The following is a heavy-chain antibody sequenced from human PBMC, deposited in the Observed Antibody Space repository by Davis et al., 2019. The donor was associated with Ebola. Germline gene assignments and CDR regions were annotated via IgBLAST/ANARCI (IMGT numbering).Heavy chain of an antibody. D-gene: IGHD6-6*01. J-gene: IGHJ6*02. CDR2: IKQDGSEK. CDR1: GFTFSDYY. V-gene: IGHV3-7*01. Sequence: GESLKISCAASGFTFSDYYMSWIRQAPGEGLEWVANIKQDGSEKYYMDSVTGRFTISRDNAKNSLYLQMNSLRAEDTAVYYCASWVGAARPPMDVWGQGTTVTVSS. CDR3: ASWVGAARPPMDV.